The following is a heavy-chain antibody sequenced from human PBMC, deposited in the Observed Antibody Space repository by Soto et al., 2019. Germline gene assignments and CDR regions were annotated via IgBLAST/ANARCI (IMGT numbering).Heavy chain of an antibody. V-gene: IGHV3-74*01. CDR2: ITGDGIST. D-gene: IGHD3-9*01. CDR3: TTVLRYSCAFEI. Sequence: EVQLVESGGGLVQPGGSLRLSCEASGFTFSNYWMHWVRQAPGKGLEWVSRITGDGISTSYADSVKGRFTISRDNAKNTLQLQMNSLRDDDTAVYYCTTVLRYSCAFEICGQGTMVTVSS. CDR1: GFTFSNYW. J-gene: IGHJ3*02.